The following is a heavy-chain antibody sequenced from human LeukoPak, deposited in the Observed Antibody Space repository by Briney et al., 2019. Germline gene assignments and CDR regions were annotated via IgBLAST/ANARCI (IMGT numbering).Heavy chain of an antibody. V-gene: IGHV3-7*01. CDR3: ARDKVVGDSYFDS. CDR1: GFGFGTYW. D-gene: IGHD2-15*01. J-gene: IGHJ4*02. CDR2: LNQDGAEK. Sequence: GGSLRLSCVASGFGFGTYWMSWVRQAPGKGLEWVANLNQDGAEKHYVDSVKGRFTISRDNAKNSLYLELNSLRAEDTAVYYCARDKVVGDSYFDSWGQGILVTVSS.